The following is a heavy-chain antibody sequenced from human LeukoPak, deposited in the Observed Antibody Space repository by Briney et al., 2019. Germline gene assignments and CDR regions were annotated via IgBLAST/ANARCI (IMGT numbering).Heavy chain of an antibody. D-gene: IGHD1-26*01. Sequence: GGSLRLSCAASGFTFSSYWMTWVRQAPGKGLEWVGRIKSKTDGGTADYAAPVKGRFTISRDDSKNTLYLQMNSLKTEDTAVYYCTTAWMHWDDYWGQGTLVTVSS. CDR1: GFTFSSYW. CDR2: IKSKTDGGTA. CDR3: TTAWMHWDDY. J-gene: IGHJ4*02. V-gene: IGHV3-15*01.